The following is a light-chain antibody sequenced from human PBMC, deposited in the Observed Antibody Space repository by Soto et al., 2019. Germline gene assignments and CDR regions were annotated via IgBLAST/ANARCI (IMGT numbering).Light chain of an antibody. CDR3: QQYNSYSST. CDR1: QSISAW. Sequence: DIQMTQSPSTLSASVGDRVTLTCRASQSISAWLAWYQQIPGKAPKLLIYDASSMESGVPARFSGSGSGTDFTLTISSLQPDDFAAYYCQQYNSYSSTFGQGTKLEI. J-gene: IGKJ2*01. CDR2: DAS. V-gene: IGKV1-5*01.